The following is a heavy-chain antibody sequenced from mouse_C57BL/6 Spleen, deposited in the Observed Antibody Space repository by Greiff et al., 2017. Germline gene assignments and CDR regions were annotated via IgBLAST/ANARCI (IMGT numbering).Heavy chain of an antibody. CDR3: ARDWDEGTLGY. CDR2: ISSGSSTI. D-gene: IGHD4-1*01. CDR1: GFTFSDYG. J-gene: IGHJ2*01. Sequence: EVHLVESGGGLVKPGGSLKLSCAASGFTFSDYGMHWVRQAPEKGLEWVAYISSGSSTIYYADTVKGRFTISSDNAKNTLFLQMTSLRAEDTAMYYCARDWDEGTLGYWGQGTTLTVSS. V-gene: IGHV5-17*01.